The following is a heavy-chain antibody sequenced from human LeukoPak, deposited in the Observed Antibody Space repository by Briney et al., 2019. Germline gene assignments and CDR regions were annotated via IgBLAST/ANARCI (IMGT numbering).Heavy chain of an antibody. CDR1: GFTFSSYA. CDR3: AKDRPGLITIFGVAKGSLDAFDI. J-gene: IGHJ3*02. Sequence: PGGSLRLSCAASGFTFSSYAMSWVRQAPGKGLEWVSAISGSGGSTYYADSVKGRFTISRDNSKNTLYPQMNSLRAEDTAVYYCAKDRPGLITIFGVAKGSLDAFDIWGQGTMVTVSS. CDR2: ISGSGGST. V-gene: IGHV3-23*01. D-gene: IGHD3-3*01.